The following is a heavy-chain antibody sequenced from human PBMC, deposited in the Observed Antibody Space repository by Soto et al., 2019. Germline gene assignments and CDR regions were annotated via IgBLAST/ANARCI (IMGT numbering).Heavy chain of an antibody. J-gene: IGHJ6*02. V-gene: IGHV3-30*18. CDR2: ISYDGSNK. D-gene: IGHD2-2*01. CDR3: AKIVIPGGVGYCSSTSCYGMDV. CDR1: GFTFSSYG. Sequence: TGGSLRLSCAASGFTFSSYGMHWVRQAPGKGLEWVAVISYDGSNKYYADSVKGRFTISRDNSKNTLYLQMNSLRAEDTAVYYCAKIVIPGGVGYCSSTSCYGMDVWGQGTTVTVSS.